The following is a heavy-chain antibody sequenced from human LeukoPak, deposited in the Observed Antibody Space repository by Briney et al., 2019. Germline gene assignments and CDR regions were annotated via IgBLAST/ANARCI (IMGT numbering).Heavy chain of an antibody. CDR3: ARGARAGYNLEPFDN. V-gene: IGHV4-59*01. CDR1: GDSISGYY. D-gene: IGHD5-24*01. J-gene: IGHJ4*02. Sequence: SETLSLTCTVSGDSISGYYWSWIRQPPGKGLEYIGNVYYTGSTTYNPSLKSRLTISVDTSNNQFSLTLSSVTAADTAVYYCARGARAGYNLEPFDNWGQGTLVTVSS. CDR2: VYYTGST.